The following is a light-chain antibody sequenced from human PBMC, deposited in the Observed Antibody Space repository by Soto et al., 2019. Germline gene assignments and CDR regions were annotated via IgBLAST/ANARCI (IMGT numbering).Light chain of an antibody. CDR3: QQSYSTPLT. CDR2: DAS. Sequence: DIQMTQSPSTLSGSVGDRVTITCRASQTIRSYLGWYQQKPGKAPKLLIYDASSLESGVPSRFSGSGSGTDFTLTISSLQPEDFATYYCQQSYSTPLTFGGGTKVDIK. V-gene: IGKV1-39*01. J-gene: IGKJ4*01. CDR1: QTIRSY.